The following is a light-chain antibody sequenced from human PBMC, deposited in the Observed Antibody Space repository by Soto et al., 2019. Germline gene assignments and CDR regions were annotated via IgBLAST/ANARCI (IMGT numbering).Light chain of an antibody. J-gene: IGLJ3*02. CDR2: DIS. V-gene: IGLV7-46*01. CDR3: LLSYSGAWG. Sequence: QAVVTQEPSLTVSPGGTVTLTCASSTGAVSSDHWPYWFQQKPGQAPRTLIYDISSKHSWTPALFSGSLLGGKAALSPSGAQPEDEADYFCLLSYSGAWGFGGGTKLTVL. CDR1: TGAVSSDHW.